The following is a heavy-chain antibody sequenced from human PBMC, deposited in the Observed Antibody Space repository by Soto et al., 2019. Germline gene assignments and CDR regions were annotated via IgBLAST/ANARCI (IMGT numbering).Heavy chain of an antibody. D-gene: IGHD6-19*01. Sequence: XSVQVSCKASAYAFTSCGSSLVQQSPGQGLEWMGWISAYNGNTNYAQKLQGRVTMTTDTSTSTAYMELRSLRSDDTAVYYCARSYSSGWRGYFDYWGQGTLVTVSS. J-gene: IGHJ4*02. V-gene: IGHV1-18*01. CDR1: AYAFTSCG. CDR2: ISAYNGNT. CDR3: ARSYSSGWRGYFDY.